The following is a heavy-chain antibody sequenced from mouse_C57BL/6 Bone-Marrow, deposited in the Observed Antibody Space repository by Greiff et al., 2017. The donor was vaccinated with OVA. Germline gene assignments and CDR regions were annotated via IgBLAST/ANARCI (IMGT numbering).Heavy chain of an antibody. CDR2: IHPNSGST. CDR3: ARRDDGYLYYAMDY. J-gene: IGHJ2*01. V-gene: IGHV1-64*01. CDR1: GYTFTSYW. Sequence: VQLQQPGAELVKPGASVKLSCKASGYTFTSYWMHWVKQRPGQGLEWIGMIHPNSGSTNYNEKFKSKATLTVDKSSSTAYMQLSSLTSEDSAVYYCARRDDGYLYYAMDYWGQGTTLTVSS. D-gene: IGHD2-3*01.